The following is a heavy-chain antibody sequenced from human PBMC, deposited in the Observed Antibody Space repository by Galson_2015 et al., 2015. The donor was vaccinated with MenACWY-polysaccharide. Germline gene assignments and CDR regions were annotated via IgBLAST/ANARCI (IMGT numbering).Heavy chain of an antibody. J-gene: IGHJ6*02. CDR3: AKASYGDYVYYYYGMDV. CDR2: ISGSGGST. CDR1: GFTFSSYA. Sequence: SLRLSCAASGFTFSSYAMSWVRQAPGKELEWVSGISGSGGSTYYADSVKGRFTISRDSSKNTLYLQMNRQRAEDTAVYYCAKASYGDYVYYYYGMDVWGQGTTVTVSS. V-gene: IGHV3-23*01. D-gene: IGHD4-17*01.